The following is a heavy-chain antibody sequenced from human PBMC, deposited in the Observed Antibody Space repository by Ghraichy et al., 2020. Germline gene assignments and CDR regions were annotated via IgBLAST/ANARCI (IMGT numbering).Heavy chain of an antibody. CDR2: INAGNGKT. CDR3: ARGYRSFQLSSSGYYNYFDY. J-gene: IGHJ4*02. D-gene: IGHD3-22*01. V-gene: IGHV1-3*01. Sequence: ASVKVSCKASGYTFTSYAMHWVRQAPGQRLEWMGWINAGNGKTKYSQKFQGRVTITRDTSASTAYMELSSLRSEDTAVYYCARGYRSFQLSSSGYYNYFDYWGQGTLVTVSS. CDR1: GYTFTSYA.